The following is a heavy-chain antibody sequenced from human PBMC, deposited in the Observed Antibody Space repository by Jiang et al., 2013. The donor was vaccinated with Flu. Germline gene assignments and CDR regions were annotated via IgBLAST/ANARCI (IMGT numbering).Heavy chain of an antibody. CDR2: INPGDSDT. J-gene: IGHJ4*02. CDR1: GYSFTGYW. CDR3: ARRGYTAGWYGLEY. Sequence: GAEVKKPGESLKISCKGSGYSFTGYWIGWVRQMPGKGLEWMAIINPGDSDTRYSPSFQGQVTISADQSISTAYLQWTSLKASDTAIYFCARRGYTAGWYGLEYWGQGTLVTVSS. V-gene: IGHV5-51*01. D-gene: IGHD6-19*01.